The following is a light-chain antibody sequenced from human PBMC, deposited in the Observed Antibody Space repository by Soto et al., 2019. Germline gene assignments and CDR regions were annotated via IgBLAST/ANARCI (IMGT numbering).Light chain of an antibody. Sequence: QPVLTQSPSASASLGASVKLTCTLCSGHSSYAIAWHQQQPEKGPRYLMKLNSDGSHSKGDGIPDRFSGSSSGAERYLTISGLQSEDEADYYCQTWGTGIWVFGGGTKLTVL. J-gene: IGLJ3*02. CDR2: LNSDGSH. CDR3: QTWGTGIWV. CDR1: SGHSSYA. V-gene: IGLV4-69*01.